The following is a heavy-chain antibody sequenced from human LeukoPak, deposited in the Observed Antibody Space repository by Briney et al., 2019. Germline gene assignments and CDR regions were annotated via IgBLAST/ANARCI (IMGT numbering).Heavy chain of an antibody. D-gene: IGHD3-10*01. V-gene: IGHV4-34*01. CDR3: ASQYYYGSGSYHYYYYMDV. CDR2: INHSGST. CDR1: GGSFSGYY. Sequence: SETLSLTCAVYGGSFSGYYWSWIRQPPGKGLEWIGEINHSGSTNYNPSLKSRVTISVDTSKNQFSLKLSSVTAADTAVYYCASQYYYGSGSYHYYYYMDVWGKGTTVTISS. J-gene: IGHJ6*03.